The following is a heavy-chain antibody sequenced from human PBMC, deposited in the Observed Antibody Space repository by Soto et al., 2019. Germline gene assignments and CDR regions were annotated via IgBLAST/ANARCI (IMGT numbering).Heavy chain of an antibody. V-gene: IGHV3-21*01. Sequence: GGSLRLSCAASGFAFSTYSLNWVRQAPGKGLVWVSSISSYSNFIYYADSVKGRFTISRDNAKNSLYLQMNSLRAEDTAVYYCARRRFSDTTLRTSYGMDVWGQGTMVTVSS. J-gene: IGHJ6*02. CDR1: GFAFSTYS. CDR3: ARRRFSDTTLRTSYGMDV. CDR2: ISSYSNFI. D-gene: IGHD1-26*01.